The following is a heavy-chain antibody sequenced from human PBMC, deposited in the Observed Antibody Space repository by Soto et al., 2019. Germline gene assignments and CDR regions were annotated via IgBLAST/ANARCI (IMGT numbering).Heavy chain of an antibody. Sequence: SVKVSCKASGGTFSSYTISWVRQAPGQGLEWMGRIIPILGIANYAQKFQGRVTITADKSTSTAYMELSSLRSEDTAVYYCARLAAVAGTSDYWGQGTLVTVSS. CDR2: IIPILGIA. V-gene: IGHV1-69*02. CDR3: ARLAAVAGTSDY. J-gene: IGHJ4*02. CDR1: GGTFSSYT. D-gene: IGHD6-19*01.